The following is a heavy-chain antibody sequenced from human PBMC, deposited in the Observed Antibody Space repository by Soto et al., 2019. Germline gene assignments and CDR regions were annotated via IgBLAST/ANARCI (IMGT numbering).Heavy chain of an antibody. Sequence: GGSLRLSCAASGFTFSSYAMHWVRQAPGKGLEWVAVISYDGSNKYYADSVKGRFTISRDNSKNTLYLQMNSLRAEDTAVYYCAREVLLSSSWREEKAYYFDYWGQGTLVTVSS. CDR3: AREVLLSSSWREEKAYYFDY. CDR1: GFTFSSYA. D-gene: IGHD6-13*01. CDR2: ISYDGSNK. V-gene: IGHV3-30-3*01. J-gene: IGHJ4*02.